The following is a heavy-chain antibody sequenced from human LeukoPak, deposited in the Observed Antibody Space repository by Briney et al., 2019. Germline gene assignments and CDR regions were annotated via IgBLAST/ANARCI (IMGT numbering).Heavy chain of an antibody. CDR3: ARDLFWIAAANTNNNAFDI. CDR2: IHTSGST. CDR1: GGSISSGSYY. Sequence: SETLSLTCTVSGGSISSGSYYWSWIRRPAGKGLEWIGRIHTSGSTNYNPSLKSRVTISVDTSKNQFSLKLSSVTAADTAVYYCARDLFWIAAANTNNNAFDIWGQGTMVTVSS. D-gene: IGHD6-13*01. J-gene: IGHJ3*02. V-gene: IGHV4-61*02.